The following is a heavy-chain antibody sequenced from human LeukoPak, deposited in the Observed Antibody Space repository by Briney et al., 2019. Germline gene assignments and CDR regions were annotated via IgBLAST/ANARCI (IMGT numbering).Heavy chain of an antibody. Sequence: GGSLRLSCAASGFTFSSYSMNWVRQAPGKGLEWVSSISSSSYIYYADSVKGRFTISRDNAKNSLYLQMNSLRAEDTAVYYCARERYCSCGSCSTERPNWFDPWGQGTLVTVSS. D-gene: IGHD2-15*01. CDR1: GFTFSSYS. CDR2: ISSSSYI. J-gene: IGHJ5*02. CDR3: ARERYCSCGSCSTERPNWFDP. V-gene: IGHV3-21*01.